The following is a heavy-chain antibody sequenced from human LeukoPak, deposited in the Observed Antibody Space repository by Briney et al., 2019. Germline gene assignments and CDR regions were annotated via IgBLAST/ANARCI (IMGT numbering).Heavy chain of an antibody. CDR1: GGSFSGYY. J-gene: IGHJ3*02. CDR2: INHSGST. V-gene: IGHV4-34*01. Sequence: SETLSLTCAVYGGSFSGYYWSWIRQPPGKGLEWIGEINHSGSTNYNPSLKSRVTISVDTSKNQFSLKLSSVAAADTAVYYRARDRQGSSGYYYDAFDIWGQGTMVTVSS. D-gene: IGHD3-22*01. CDR3: ARDRQGSSGYYYDAFDI.